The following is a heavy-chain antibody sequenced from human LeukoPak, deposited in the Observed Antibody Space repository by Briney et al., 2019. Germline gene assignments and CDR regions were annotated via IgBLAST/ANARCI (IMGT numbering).Heavy chain of an antibody. Sequence: QAGGSLRLSCAASGFTVSTNYMTWVRRAPGKGLEWVSVISSDGTTYYADSVKGRFTISRDTSRNTLYLQMNSLRVDDTAVYYCARIRGYSYGYFDYWGQGTLVTVSS. V-gene: IGHV3-53*01. CDR3: ARIRGYSYGYFDY. D-gene: IGHD5-18*01. CDR2: ISSDGTT. CDR1: GFTVSTNY. J-gene: IGHJ4*02.